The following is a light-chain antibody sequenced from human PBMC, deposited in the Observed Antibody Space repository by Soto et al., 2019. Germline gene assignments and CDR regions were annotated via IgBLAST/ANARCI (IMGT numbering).Light chain of an antibody. Sequence: IQLTQSPSSLSASVGDRVTITCRASQGISSYLGWYQQKPGKAPKLLIYAASTLQSGVPSTFSGSGSGTDFTLTISGLQSEDFATYYCQQLSSYPLTFGGGTKVEIK. CDR2: AAS. CDR3: QQLSSYPLT. J-gene: IGKJ4*01. V-gene: IGKV1-9*01. CDR1: QGISSY.